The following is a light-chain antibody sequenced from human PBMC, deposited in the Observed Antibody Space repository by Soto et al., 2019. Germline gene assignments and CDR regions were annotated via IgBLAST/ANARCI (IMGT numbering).Light chain of an antibody. J-gene: IGKJ3*01. CDR3: QQYGSSPT. CDR1: QSVSRNY. V-gene: IGKV3-20*01. CDR2: GAS. Sequence: EIVLAQSPGTLSLSPGERATLSCRASQSVSRNYLAWYQQKPGQAPRLLSYGASSRATGIPDRFSGSGYGTDFTLTISRLEPEDFAVYYCQQYGSSPTFGPGTKMDIK.